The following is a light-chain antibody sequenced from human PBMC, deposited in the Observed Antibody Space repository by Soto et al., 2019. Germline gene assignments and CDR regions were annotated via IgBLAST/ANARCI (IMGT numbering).Light chain of an antibody. V-gene: IGLV2-14*01. J-gene: IGLJ1*01. CDR2: DVS. CDR3: SSYTSSSTLYV. CDR1: SSDVGGYNY. Sequence: QSVRTQPASVSGSPGQSITISCTGTSSDVGGYNYVSWYQQHPGKAPKLMIYDVSNRPSGVSNRFSGSKSGNTASLTISGLQAEDEADYYCSSYTSSSTLYVFGTGTKATVL.